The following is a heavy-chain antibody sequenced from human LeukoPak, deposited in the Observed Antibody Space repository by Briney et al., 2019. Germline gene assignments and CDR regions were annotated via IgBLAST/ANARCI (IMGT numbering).Heavy chain of an antibody. CDR3: ARKTRLPLYYYYMDV. V-gene: IGHV3-7*01. Sequence: GGSLRLSCAASGFTLSTYWMSWVRQAPGKGLEWVANIKQDGSEKYYVDSVKGRFTISRDNAKNSLYLQMNSLRAEDTAVYYCARKTRLPLYYYYMDVWGKGTTVTVSS. CDR2: IKQDGSEK. J-gene: IGHJ6*03. CDR1: GFTLSTYW. D-gene: IGHD4-11*01.